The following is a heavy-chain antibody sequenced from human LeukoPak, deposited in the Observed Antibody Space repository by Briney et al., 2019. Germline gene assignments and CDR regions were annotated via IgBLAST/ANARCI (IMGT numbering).Heavy chain of an antibody. J-gene: IGHJ5*02. CDR1: GYTFTSYD. D-gene: IGHD1-7*01. CDR3: ARSRGITGTTQVLDP. Sequence: ASVKVSCKASGYTFTSYDISWVRQATGQGLEWMGWMNHNSGNTGYAQKFQGRVTMTRNTSISTAYMELSSLRSEDTAVYYCARSRGITGTTQVLDPWGQGTLVTVSS. V-gene: IGHV1-8*01. CDR2: MNHNSGNT.